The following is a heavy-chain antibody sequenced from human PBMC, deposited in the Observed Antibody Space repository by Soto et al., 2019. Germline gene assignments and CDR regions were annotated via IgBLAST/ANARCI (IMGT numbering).Heavy chain of an antibody. D-gene: IGHD3-10*01. J-gene: IGHJ5*02. CDR3: ARAGHGSGSYYNGQNNWFDP. V-gene: IGHV1-69*02. CDR2: IIPILGIA. Sequence: SVKVSCKASGGTFSSYTISWVRQAPGQGLEWMGRIIPILGIANYAQKFQGRVTITADKSTSTAYMELSSLRSEDKAVYYCARAGHGSGSYYNGQNNWFDPWGQGTLVTVSS. CDR1: GGTFSSYT.